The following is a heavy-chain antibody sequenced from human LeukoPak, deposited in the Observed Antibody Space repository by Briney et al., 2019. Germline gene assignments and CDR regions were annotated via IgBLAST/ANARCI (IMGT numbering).Heavy chain of an antibody. J-gene: IGHJ2*01. V-gene: IGHV4-39*01. CDR3: ARLSGYGAWYFDL. D-gene: IGHD4-17*01. CDR1: GGSISNTNYY. CDR2: IYYSGST. Sequence: SETPSLTCTVSGGSISNTNYYWGWIRQPPGKGLEWIGSIYYSGSTYYNPSLKSRVTISVDTSKNQFSLKLSSVTAADTAVFYCARLSGYGAWYFDLWGRGTLVTVSS.